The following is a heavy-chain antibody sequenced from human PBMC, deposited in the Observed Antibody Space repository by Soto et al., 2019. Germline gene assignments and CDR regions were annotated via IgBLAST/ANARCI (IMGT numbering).Heavy chain of an antibody. CDR3: ARVPYYYDSSPGGYFDY. CDR2: INHSGST. J-gene: IGHJ4*02. CDR1: GGSFSGYY. V-gene: IGHV4-34*01. Sequence: SETLSLTCAVYGGSFSGYYWSWIRQPPGKGLEWIGEINHSGSTNYNPSLKSRVTISVDTSKNQFSLKLSSVTAADTAVYYCARVPYYYDSSPGGYFDYWGQVTLVTVSS. D-gene: IGHD3-22*01.